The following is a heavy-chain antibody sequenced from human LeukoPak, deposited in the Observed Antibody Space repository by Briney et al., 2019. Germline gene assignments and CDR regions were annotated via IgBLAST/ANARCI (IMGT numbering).Heavy chain of an antibody. CDR3: ARAYSGYDYSLGY. J-gene: IGHJ4*02. Sequence: SEPLSLTCNVSGGSISSYYWSWIRQPPGKGLEWIGYNYYSGSTNYNPSLKSRVTISVDTSKNQFSLKLSSVTAADTAVYYCARAYSGYDYSLGYWGQGTLVTVSS. CDR2: NYYSGST. D-gene: IGHD5-12*01. CDR1: GGSISSYY. V-gene: IGHV4-59*01.